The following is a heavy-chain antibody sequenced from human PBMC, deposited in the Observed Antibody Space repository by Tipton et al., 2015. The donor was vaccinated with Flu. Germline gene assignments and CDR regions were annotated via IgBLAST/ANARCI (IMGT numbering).Heavy chain of an antibody. D-gene: IGHD3-22*01. Sequence: LRLSCAVYGGSFSGNYWSWIRQPPGKGLEWIGEINHSGSTNYNPSLKSRVTISVDTSKNQFSLKLSSVTAADTVVYYCARDGFYYDSSGLDYWGQGTLVTVSS. J-gene: IGHJ4*02. CDR1: GGSFSGNY. CDR2: INHSGST. V-gene: IGHV4-34*01. CDR3: ARDGFYYDSSGLDY.